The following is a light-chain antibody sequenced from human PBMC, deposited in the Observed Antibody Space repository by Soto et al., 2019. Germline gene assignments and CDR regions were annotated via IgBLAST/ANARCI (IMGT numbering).Light chain of an antibody. CDR1: QSVSSD. CDR2: DAS. CDR3: QQRSNWPPIT. J-gene: IGKJ5*01. V-gene: IGKV3-11*01. Sequence: IVLTQSPGTLSLSPGERATLSCRASQSVSSDLAWYQQKPGQAPRLLIYDASNRATGIPARFSGSGSGTDFTLTISSLEAEDFAVYYCQQRSNWPPITFGQGTRLEIK.